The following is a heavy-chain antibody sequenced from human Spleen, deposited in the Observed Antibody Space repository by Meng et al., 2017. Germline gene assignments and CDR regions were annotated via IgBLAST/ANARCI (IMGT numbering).Heavy chain of an antibody. CDR3: ARGRDYTAMVPMGFYFDY. Sequence: QGQLKQWGAGLLKPSETLSLTCAVYGGSFSGYYWSWIRQPPGKGLEWIGEINHSGSTNYNPSLKSRVTISVDTSKNQFSLKLSSVTAADTAVYYCARGRDYTAMVPMGFYFDYWGQGTLVTVSS. CDR1: GGSFSGYY. CDR2: INHSGST. J-gene: IGHJ4*02. D-gene: IGHD5-18*01. V-gene: IGHV4-34*01.